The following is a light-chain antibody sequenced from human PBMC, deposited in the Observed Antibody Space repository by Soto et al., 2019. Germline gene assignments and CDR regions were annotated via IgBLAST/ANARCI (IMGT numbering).Light chain of an antibody. CDR2: AAS. CDR1: QGIRSA. J-gene: IGKJ1*01. CDR3: QHYNSYSRT. Sequence: AIQVTQSPSSLSASVGDRVTITCRTSQGIRSALGWYQQKPGKAPKLLIYAASSLQSGVPSRFSGSGSGTGFTLTITRLQPDDFATYYCQHYNSYSRTFGQGTKVDIK. V-gene: IGKV1-6*01.